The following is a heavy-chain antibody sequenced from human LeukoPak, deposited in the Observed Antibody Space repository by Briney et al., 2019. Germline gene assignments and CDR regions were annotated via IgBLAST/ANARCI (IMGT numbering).Heavy chain of an antibody. CDR3: AKGPQLYSGYHPDY. J-gene: IGHJ4*02. D-gene: IGHD5-12*01. Sequence: PGGSLRLSCAASGFTFSGDAMTWVRQAPGEGLEWVSTITGSDDTTYYADSVKGRFTISRDYSKNTVHLQLNNLRAEDTAMYYCAKGPQLYSGYHPDYWGQGTLVTVSS. CDR2: ITGSDDTT. CDR1: GFTFSGDA. V-gene: IGHV3-23*01.